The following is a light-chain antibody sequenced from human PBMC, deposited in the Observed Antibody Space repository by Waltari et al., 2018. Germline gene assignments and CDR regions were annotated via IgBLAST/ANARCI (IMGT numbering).Light chain of an antibody. CDR3: QQYNSYST. Sequence: DVKMTQSPSTLSASVGDRITITCRASQSVSVWLAWYQQKPGKAPNLLIYAASSLESGVPSRFSGSGSGTEFTLTISGLQPDDFATYYCQQYNSYSTFGQGTKVEIK. CDR1: QSVSVW. CDR2: AAS. V-gene: IGKV1-5*03. J-gene: IGKJ1*01.